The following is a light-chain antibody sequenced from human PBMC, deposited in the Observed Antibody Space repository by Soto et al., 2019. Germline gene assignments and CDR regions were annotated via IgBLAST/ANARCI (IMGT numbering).Light chain of an antibody. Sequence: DIQMTQSPSTLSASVGDIVTITCRASQSIGDSLAWYQQKPGKAPYLLISDVSSLERGVPSRFSGSGSGTEFTLTISSMQPDDFATFYCQQYNGYSRTFGQGTKVEI. CDR3: QQYNGYSRT. J-gene: IGKJ1*01. CDR2: DVS. V-gene: IGKV1-5*01. CDR1: QSIGDS.